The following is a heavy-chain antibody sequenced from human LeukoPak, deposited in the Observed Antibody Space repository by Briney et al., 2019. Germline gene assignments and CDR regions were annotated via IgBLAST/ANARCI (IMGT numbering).Heavy chain of an antibody. D-gene: IGHD3-10*01. CDR2: INHSGST. Sequence: SETPSLTCAVYGGSFSGYYWSWIRQPPGKGLEWIGEINHSGSTNYNPSLKSRVTISVDTSKNQFSLKLSSVTAADTAVYYCATIVWGVLVYFDYWGQGTLVTVSS. CDR3: ATIVWGVLVYFDY. V-gene: IGHV4-34*01. CDR1: GGSFSGYY. J-gene: IGHJ4*02.